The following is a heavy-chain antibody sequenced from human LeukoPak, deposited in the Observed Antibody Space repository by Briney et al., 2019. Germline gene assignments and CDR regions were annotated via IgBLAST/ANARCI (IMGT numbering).Heavy chain of an antibody. CDR3: SRHARYYYGTGVVLENYGMDV. D-gene: IGHD3-10*01. CDR1: GGYLSDNKFN. V-gene: IGHV4-39*01. Sequence: SQTLSLTCAVSGGYLSDNKFNWGWIRQSPGKRLQWFGSIYYSGTPSFNPSLQSRVIVSVDPSNNQFSLRLDSVTAADTAVYYCSRHARYYYGTGVVLENYGMDVWGQGTTVTVSS. CDR2: IYYSGTP. J-gene: IGHJ6*02.